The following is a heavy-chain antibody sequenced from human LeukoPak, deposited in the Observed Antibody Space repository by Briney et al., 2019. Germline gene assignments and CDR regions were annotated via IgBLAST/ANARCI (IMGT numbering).Heavy chain of an antibody. Sequence: SETLSLTCTVSDVSVSSGNYYWSWIRQPPGKGLEWIGYVYKSGGTNYNPSLKGRVTISVDTSKNQFSLKLSSVTTADTAVYYCAKDSSTLIVVVTPVADWGQGTLVTVSS. D-gene: IGHD3-22*01. V-gene: IGHV4-61*01. CDR2: VYKSGGT. CDR1: DVSVSSGNYY. CDR3: AKDSSTLIVVVTPVAD. J-gene: IGHJ4*02.